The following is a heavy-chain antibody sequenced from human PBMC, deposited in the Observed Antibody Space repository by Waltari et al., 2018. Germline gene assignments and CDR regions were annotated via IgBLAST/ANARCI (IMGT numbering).Heavy chain of an antibody. Sequence: QVQLQESGPGLVGPSETLSLTCSVSGDSIGSGNYYWGWIRQSAGKGLEWIGRFHTRGSTKYAASLQSRVTISKDTSNNRFSLKLTSVTATDTAVYYCTKSTSCDMDPSCDVVAYWGQGTLVTVSA. V-gene: IGHV4-61*02. CDR2: FHTRGST. D-gene: IGHD2-15*01. J-gene: IGHJ4*02. CDR1: GDSIGSGNYY. CDR3: TKSTSCDMDPSCDVVAY.